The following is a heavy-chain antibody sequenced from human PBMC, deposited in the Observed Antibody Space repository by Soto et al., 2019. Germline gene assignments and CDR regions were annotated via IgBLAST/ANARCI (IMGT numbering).Heavy chain of an antibody. CDR2: INAGNGNT. Sequence: ASVKVSCKASGYTFTNYAMHWVRQAPGQRLEWVGWINAGNGNTRYSQKFQGRVTITRDTSASTAYMELSSLRSEDTAVYYCARGTDMATSSYYYYGLDVWGQGTTVTVSS. CDR3: ARGTDMATSSYYYYGLDV. CDR1: GYTFTNYA. J-gene: IGHJ6*02. D-gene: IGHD1-1*01. V-gene: IGHV1-3*01.